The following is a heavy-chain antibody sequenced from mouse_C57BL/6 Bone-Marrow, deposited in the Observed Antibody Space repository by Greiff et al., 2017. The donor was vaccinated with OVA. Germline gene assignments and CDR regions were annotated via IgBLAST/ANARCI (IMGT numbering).Heavy chain of an antibody. CDR1: GYTFTSYW. J-gene: IGHJ1*03. Sequence: QVQLKQPGAELVKPGASVKMSCKASGYTFTSYWITWVKQRPGQGLEWIGDIYPGSGSTNYNEKFKSKATLTVDTSSSTAYMQLSSLTSEDSAVYYCARWENYYSYWYFDVWGTGTTVTVSS. CDR2: IYPGSGST. V-gene: IGHV1-55*01. D-gene: IGHD1-1*01. CDR3: ARWENYYSYWYFDV.